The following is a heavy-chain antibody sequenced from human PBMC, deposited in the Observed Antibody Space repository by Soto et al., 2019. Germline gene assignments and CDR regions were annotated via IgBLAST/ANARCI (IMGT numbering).Heavy chain of an antibody. V-gene: IGHV4-4*02. J-gene: IGHJ5*02. Sequence: QVQLQESGPGLVRPSGTLPLTCAVSSGSFSSSYWWSWVRQPPGKGLEWIGEIYHSGRTNYNPSLRGRVTISVDKSKKQFSLKLSSVTAADTAVYYCASNLVTAGVGWFDPWGQGTLVTVSS. CDR3: ASNLVTAGVGWFDP. CDR2: IYHSGRT. CDR1: SGSFSSSYW. D-gene: IGHD2-21*02.